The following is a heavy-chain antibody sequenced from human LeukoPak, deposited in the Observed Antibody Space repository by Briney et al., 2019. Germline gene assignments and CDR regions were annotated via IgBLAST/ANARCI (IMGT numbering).Heavy chain of an antibody. CDR2: ISSSSSTI. Sequence: GGSLRLSCVASGFTFSSYSMNWVRQAPGKGLEWVSYISSSSSTIYYADSVKGRFTISRDNAKNSLYLQMNSLRDEDTAVYYCARAHTYYYDSSGYYPLDYWGQGTLVTVSS. D-gene: IGHD3-22*01. CDR1: GFTFSSYS. CDR3: ARAHTYYYDSSGYYPLDY. V-gene: IGHV3-48*02. J-gene: IGHJ4*02.